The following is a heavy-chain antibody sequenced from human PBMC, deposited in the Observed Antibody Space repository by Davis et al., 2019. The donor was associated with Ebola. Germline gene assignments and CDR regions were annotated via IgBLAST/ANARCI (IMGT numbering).Heavy chain of an antibody. Sequence: AASVKVSCKASGYTFTTYDIHWVRQATGQALDWKGWMNPNSENTGYAQKFQGRFTMTRSTSISTAYMELSSLRSEDTAVYYCARGGYFDWLTRWHYYGMDVWGQGTTVTVSS. CDR3: ARGGYFDWLTRWHYYGMDV. CDR1: GYTFTTYD. J-gene: IGHJ6*02. D-gene: IGHD3-9*01. CDR2: MNPNSENT. V-gene: IGHV1-8*01.